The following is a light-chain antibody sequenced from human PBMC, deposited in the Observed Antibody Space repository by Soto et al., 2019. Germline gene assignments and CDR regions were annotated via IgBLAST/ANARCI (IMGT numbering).Light chain of an antibody. V-gene: IGKV3-20*01. CDR2: GSS. CDR1: ERINNNY. Sequence: EVVLTQSPGTLSLSPGERATLSCRASERINNNYFAWYQQKPGQAPRLLIFGSSDRAAGIPDRFSGSGSGTDFILTISRLEPEDFAVYYCQQYGSSPPYTFGQGTKLEIK. J-gene: IGKJ2*01. CDR3: QQYGSSPPYT.